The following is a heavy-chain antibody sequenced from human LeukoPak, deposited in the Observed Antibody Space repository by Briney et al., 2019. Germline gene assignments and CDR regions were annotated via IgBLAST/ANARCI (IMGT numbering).Heavy chain of an antibody. J-gene: IGHJ4*02. D-gene: IGHD7-27*01. CDR1: GCSISSYY. CDR2: IYTSGST. CDR3: ARVHWGSGIDY. Sequence: PSETLSLTCTVSGCSISSYYWSWIRQPPGKGLEWIGYIYTSGSTNYNPSLKSRVTISVDTSKNQFSLKLSSVTAADTAVYYCARVHWGSGIDYWGQGTLVTVSS. V-gene: IGHV4-4*09.